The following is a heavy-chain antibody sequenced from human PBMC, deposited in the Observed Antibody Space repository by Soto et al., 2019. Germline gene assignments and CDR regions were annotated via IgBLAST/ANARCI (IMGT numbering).Heavy chain of an antibody. Sequence: ESGGGVVQPGRSLRLSCAASGFTFRSYAMDWVRQAPGKRLEWVAVISYDGTNKYYADSVKGRFTISRDNSKNTLSLQMNSLRAEDTAVYYCARGDSNSWSDYWGQGTLVTVSS. J-gene: IGHJ4*02. V-gene: IGHV3-30*01. CDR2: ISYDGTNK. CDR1: GFTFRSYA. CDR3: ARGDSNSWSDY. D-gene: IGHD6-13*01.